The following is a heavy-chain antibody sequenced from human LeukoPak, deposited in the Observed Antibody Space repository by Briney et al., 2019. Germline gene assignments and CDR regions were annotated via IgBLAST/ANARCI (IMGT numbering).Heavy chain of an antibody. D-gene: IGHD6-19*01. CDR3: ARIYRAVAGTIDY. CDR1: GGSISSYF. CDR2: IYYSGST. V-gene: IGHV4-59*08. J-gene: IGHJ4*02. Sequence: SSETLSLTCTVSGGSISSYFWSWIRQPPGKGLEWIGYIYYSGSTNYNPSLKSRVTMSVDTPKNQFSLKLSSVTSAAAAFYYCARIYRAVAGTIDYWGQGTLVTVSS.